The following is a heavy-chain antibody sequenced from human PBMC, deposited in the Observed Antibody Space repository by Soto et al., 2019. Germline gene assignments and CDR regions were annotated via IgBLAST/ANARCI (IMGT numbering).Heavy chain of an antibody. CDR3: AKGRGFYADNYFDP. Sequence: QVQLLESGPGLVKPSETLSLTCSVSLDSISNSYWTWIRQPAGKGLERIGHIYSSGNANYNPSLTSRVTMSIDTSKSQFSLSLKSVTAADTAIYYCAKGRGFYADNYFDPWGQGTQVTVSS. V-gene: IGHV4-4*07. J-gene: IGHJ5*02. D-gene: IGHD5-12*01. CDR2: IYSSGNA. CDR1: LDSISNSY.